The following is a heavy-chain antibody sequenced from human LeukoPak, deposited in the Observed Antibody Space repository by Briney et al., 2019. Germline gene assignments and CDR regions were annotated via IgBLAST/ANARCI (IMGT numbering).Heavy chain of an antibody. CDR2: IGGSGDTT. Sequence: GGSLRLSCAASGFSFSSYAMSWVRQAPGKGLRWVSTIGGSGDTTYYADSAKGRFTISRDNSKITLDLHMNSLRADDTAVYYCAKGDSNSRSGTYYMHVWGKGTTVTVSS. CDR3: AKGDSNSRSGTYYMHV. J-gene: IGHJ6*03. D-gene: IGHD6-6*01. CDR1: GFSFSSYA. V-gene: IGHV3-23*01.